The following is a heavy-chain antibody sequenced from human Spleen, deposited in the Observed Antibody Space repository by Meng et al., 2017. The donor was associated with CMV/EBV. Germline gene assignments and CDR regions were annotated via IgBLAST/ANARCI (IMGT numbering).Heavy chain of an antibody. CDR3: VRNFLQGVPAGS. D-gene: IGHD2-2*01. CDR2: MHYSGNT. CDR1: GGSISSYY. J-gene: IGHJ4*02. V-gene: IGHV4-59*01. Sequence: SETLSLTCTVSGGSISSYYWNWIRQPPGKGLDWIGSMHYSGNTNYNPSLKSRVTISVDTSKDQFSLKMSSLTAADTAVYYCVRNFLQGVPAGSWGQGTLVTVSS.